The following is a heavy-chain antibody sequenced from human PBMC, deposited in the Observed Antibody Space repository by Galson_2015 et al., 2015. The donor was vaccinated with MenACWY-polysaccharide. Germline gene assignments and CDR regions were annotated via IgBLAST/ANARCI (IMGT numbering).Heavy chain of an antibody. CDR2: ISGSGGST. Sequence: SLRLSCAASGFTFSSYAMSWVRQAPGKGLEWVSAISGSGGSTYYADSVKGRFAISRDNSKNTLYLQMNSLRAEDTAVYYCAKRGSGNSRGFDPWGQGTLVTVSS. J-gene: IGHJ5*02. CDR1: GFTFSSYA. D-gene: IGHD4-23*01. CDR3: AKRGSGNSRGFDP. V-gene: IGHV3-23*01.